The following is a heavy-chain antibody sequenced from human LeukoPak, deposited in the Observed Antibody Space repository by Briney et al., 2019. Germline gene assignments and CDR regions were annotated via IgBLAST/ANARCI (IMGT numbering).Heavy chain of an antibody. Sequence: EASVKVSCKASGYTFTSYGISWVRQAPGRGLEWMGWIGAYNGNTNYAQKLQGRVTMTTDTSTSTAYMELRSLRSDDTAVYYCARDREEYSSSVHDAFDIWGQGTMVTVSS. J-gene: IGHJ3*02. V-gene: IGHV1-18*01. D-gene: IGHD6-6*01. CDR2: IGAYNGNT. CDR3: ARDREEYSSSVHDAFDI. CDR1: GYTFTSYG.